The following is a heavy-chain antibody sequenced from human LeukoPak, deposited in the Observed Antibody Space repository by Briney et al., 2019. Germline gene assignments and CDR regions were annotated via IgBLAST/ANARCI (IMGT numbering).Heavy chain of an antibody. CDR3: ARGPAHYDFWSGYPRALYYYYGMDV. D-gene: IGHD3-3*01. CDR1: GGSISNYY. J-gene: IGHJ6*02. V-gene: IGHV4-34*01. CDR2: INHSGST. Sequence: SETLSLTCTVSGGSISNYYWSWIRQPPGKGLEWIGEINHSGSTNYNPSLKSRVTISVDTSKNQFSLKLSSVTAADTAVYYCARGPAHYDFWSGYPRALYYYYGMDVWGQGTTVTVSS.